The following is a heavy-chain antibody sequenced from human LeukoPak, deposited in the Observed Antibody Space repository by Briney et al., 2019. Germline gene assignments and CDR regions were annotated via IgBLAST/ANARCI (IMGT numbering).Heavy chain of an antibody. V-gene: IGHV4-4*07. D-gene: IGHD3-16*01. CDR1: GGSISSYY. J-gene: IGHJ3*02. CDR2: IYTSGST. Sequence: PSETLSLTCTVSGGSISSYYWSWIRQPAGKGLEWIGRIYTSGSTNYNPSLKSRVTMSVDTSKNQFSLKLSSVTAADTAVYYCARATYDYVWGSYFDAFDIWGQGTMVTVSS. CDR3: ARATYDYVWGSYFDAFDI.